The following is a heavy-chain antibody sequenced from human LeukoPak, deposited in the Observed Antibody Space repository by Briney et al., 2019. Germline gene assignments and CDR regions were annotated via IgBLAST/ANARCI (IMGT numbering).Heavy chain of an antibody. V-gene: IGHV4-59*01. CDR3: ARGVYYDYVWGSYRPNNNWFDP. Sequence: SETLSLTCTVSGGSISSYYWSWIRQPPGKGLEWIGYIYYSGSTNYNPSLKSRVTISVDTSKNQFSLKLSSVTAADTAVYYCARGVYYDYVWGSYRPNNNWFDPWGQGTLVTVSS. CDR2: IYYSGST. J-gene: IGHJ5*02. CDR1: GGSISSYY. D-gene: IGHD3-16*02.